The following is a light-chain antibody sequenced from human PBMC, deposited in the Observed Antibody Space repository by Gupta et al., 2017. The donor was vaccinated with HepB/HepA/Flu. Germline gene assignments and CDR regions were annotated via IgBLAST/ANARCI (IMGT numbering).Light chain of an antibody. CDR2: GAS. Sequence: EIVMTQSPATLSVSPGESATLSCRASQSVGASVAWYQQKPGQVPRLVICGASTRAAGIPARFSGSGSGTEFTLTISNLQSEDFAVYYCQQAGYWPRTCGPGTKVEIK. CDR3: QQAGYWPRT. V-gene: IGKV3-15*01. CDR1: QSVGAS. J-gene: IGKJ1*01.